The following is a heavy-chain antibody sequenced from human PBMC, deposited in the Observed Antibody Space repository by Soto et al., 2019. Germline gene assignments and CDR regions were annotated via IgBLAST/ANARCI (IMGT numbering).Heavy chain of an antibody. CDR3: AREPGDILTGYYPHPVDY. CDR1: GFTFSSYS. J-gene: IGHJ4*02. CDR2: ISSSSSYI. D-gene: IGHD3-9*01. V-gene: IGHV3-21*01. Sequence: EVQLVESGGGPVEPGGSLRLSCAASGFTFSSYSMNWVRQAPGKGLEWVSSISSSSSYIYYADSVKGRFTISRDNAKNSLYLQMNSLRAEDTAVYYCAREPGDILTGYYPHPVDYWGQGTLVTVSS.